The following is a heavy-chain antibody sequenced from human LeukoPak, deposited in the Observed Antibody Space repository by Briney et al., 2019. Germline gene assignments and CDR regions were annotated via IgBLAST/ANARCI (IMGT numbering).Heavy chain of an antibody. CDR2: ISGSGGST. CDR3: AMVARSYYYYYMDV. CDR1: GFTFSSYA. J-gene: IGHJ6*03. D-gene: IGHD2-15*01. Sequence: GGSLRLSCAASGFTFSSYAMSWVRQAPGKGLEWVSAISGSGGSTYYADSVKGRFTISRDNSKNTLYLQMNSLRAEDTAVYYCAMVARSYYYYYMDVWGKGTTVTVSS. V-gene: IGHV3-23*01.